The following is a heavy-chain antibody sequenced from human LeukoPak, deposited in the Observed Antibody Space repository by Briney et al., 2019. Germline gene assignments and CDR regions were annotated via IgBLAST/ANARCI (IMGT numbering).Heavy chain of an antibody. CDR3: ARSQGRRFLPTPPYMDV. J-gene: IGHJ6*03. Sequence: PSETLSLTCTVSGGSISSYYWSWIRQPAGKGLEWIGRIYTSGSTNYNPSLKSRVTMSVDTSKNQFSLKLSSVTDADTAVYYCARSQGRRFLPTPPYMDVWGKGTTVTVSS. V-gene: IGHV4-4*07. CDR2: IYTSGST. CDR1: GGSISSYY. D-gene: IGHD1-26*01.